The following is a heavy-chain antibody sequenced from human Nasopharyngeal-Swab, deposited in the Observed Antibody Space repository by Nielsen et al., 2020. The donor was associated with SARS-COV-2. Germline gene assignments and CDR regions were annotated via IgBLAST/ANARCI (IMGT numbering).Heavy chain of an antibody. J-gene: IGHJ3*02. Sequence: SETLSLTCTVSGGSISSYYWSWIRQPPGKGLEWIGYIYYSGSTNYNPSLKSRVTISVDTSKNQFSLKLSSVTAADTAVYYCAREFGTRDAFDIWGQGTMATVSS. D-gene: IGHD1-1*01. CDR2: IYYSGST. V-gene: IGHV4-59*01. CDR3: AREFGTRDAFDI. CDR1: GGSISSYY.